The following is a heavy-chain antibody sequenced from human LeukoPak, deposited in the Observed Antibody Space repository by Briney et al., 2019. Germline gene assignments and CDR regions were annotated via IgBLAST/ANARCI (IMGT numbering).Heavy chain of an antibody. D-gene: IGHD2-2*01. J-gene: IGHJ4*02. CDR2: IYTSGST. CDR3: ARHPSYCSSTSCYDY. Sequence: SETLSLTCTVSGGSISSYYWSWIRQPAGKGLEWIGRIYTSGSTNYNPSLESRVTISVDKSKNQFSLKLSSVTAADTAVYYCARHPSYCSSTSCYDYWGQGTLVTVSS. V-gene: IGHV4-4*07. CDR1: GGSISSYY.